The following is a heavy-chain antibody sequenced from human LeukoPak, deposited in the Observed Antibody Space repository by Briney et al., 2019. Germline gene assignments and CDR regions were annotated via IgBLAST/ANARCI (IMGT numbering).Heavy chain of an antibody. CDR2: IYHTGST. CDR3: AREGGPQSLRGTFDP. D-gene: IGHD1-1*01. J-gene: IGHJ5*02. V-gene: IGHV4-4*02. CDR1: GGSISSITW. Sequence: SETLSLACAVSGGSISSITWWSWVRQPPGKGLEWIGEIYHTGSTNYNPSLKSRVTMSVDKSKNQFSLKLSSVTAADTAVYYCAREGGPQSLRGTFDPRGQGTLVTVSS.